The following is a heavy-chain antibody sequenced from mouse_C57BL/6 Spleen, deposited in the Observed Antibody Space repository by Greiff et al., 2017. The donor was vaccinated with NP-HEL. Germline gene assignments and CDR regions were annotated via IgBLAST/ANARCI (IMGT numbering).Heavy chain of an antibody. V-gene: IGHV5-17*01. Sequence: EVHLVESGGGLVKPGGSLKLSCAASGFTFSDYGMHWVRQAPEKGLEWVAYISSGSSTIHYADTVKGRFTITRDNANTTPFLQITSLRSEDTAVYYCAQTGRATSWFAYWGQGTLVTVSA. CDR3: AQTGRATSWFAY. CDR2: ISSGSSTI. CDR1: GFTFSDYG. J-gene: IGHJ3*01. D-gene: IGHD3-2*01.